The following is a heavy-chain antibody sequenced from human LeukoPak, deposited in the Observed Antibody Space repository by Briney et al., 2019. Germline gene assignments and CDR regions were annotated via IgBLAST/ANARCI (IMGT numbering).Heavy chain of an antibody. J-gene: IGHJ4*02. CDR1: GYTFTGYY. D-gene: IGHD6-19*01. CDR3: ARDQVFGGSSGWYVW. V-gene: IGHV1-18*04. CDR2: ISAYNGNT. Sequence: ASVKVSCKASGYTFTGYYMHWVRQAPGQGLEWMGWISAYNGNTNYAQKLQGRVTMTTDTSTSTAYMELRSLRSDDTAVYYCARDQVFGGSSGWYVWWGQGTLVTVSS.